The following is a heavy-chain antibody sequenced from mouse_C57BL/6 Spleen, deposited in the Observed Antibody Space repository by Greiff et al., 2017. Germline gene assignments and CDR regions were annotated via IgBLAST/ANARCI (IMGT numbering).Heavy chain of an antibody. D-gene: IGHD1-1*01. CDR2: IDPSDSET. J-gene: IGHJ1*03. V-gene: IGHV1-52*01. CDR3: ARVTTTVVAHWYFDV. Sequence: VQLQQPGAELVRPGSSVKLSCKASGYTFTSYWMHWVKQRPIQGLEWIGNIDPSDSETHYNQKFKDKATLTVDKSSSTAYMQLSSLTSEDSAVYYCARVTTTVVAHWYFDVWGTGTTVTVSS. CDR1: GYTFTSYW.